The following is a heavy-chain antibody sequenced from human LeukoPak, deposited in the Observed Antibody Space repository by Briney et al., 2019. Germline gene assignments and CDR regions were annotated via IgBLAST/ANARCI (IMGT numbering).Heavy chain of an antibody. V-gene: IGHV3-11*04. J-gene: IGHJ3*02. D-gene: IGHD3-22*01. Sequence: SGGSLRLSCAASGFTFSDYYMSWIRQAPGKGLEWVSYISSSGSTIYYADSVKGRFTISRDNAKNSLYLQMNSLRAEDTAAYYCARGRTVYYYDSSGYPSDAFDIWGQGTMVTVSS. CDR3: ARGRTVYYYDSSGYPSDAFDI. CDR2: ISSSGSTI. CDR1: GFTFSDYY.